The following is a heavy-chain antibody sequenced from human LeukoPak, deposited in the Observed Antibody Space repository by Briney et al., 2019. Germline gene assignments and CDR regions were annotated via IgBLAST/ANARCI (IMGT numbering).Heavy chain of an antibody. J-gene: IGHJ4*02. CDR3: ANQAIVGASSFDY. CDR1: GGSISSSSYY. Sequence: SETLSLTCTVSGGSISSSSYYWGWIRQPPGKGLEWIGSNYYSGSTYYNPSLKSRVTISVDTSKNQFSLKLSSVTAADTAVYYCANQAIVGASSFDYWGQGTLVTVSS. V-gene: IGHV4-39*01. D-gene: IGHD1-26*01. CDR2: NYYSGST.